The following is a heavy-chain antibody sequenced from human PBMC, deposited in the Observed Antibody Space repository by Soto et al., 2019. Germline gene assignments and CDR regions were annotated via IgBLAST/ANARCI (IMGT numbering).Heavy chain of an antibody. J-gene: IGHJ4*02. CDR1: GFTFSSYG. CDR2: ISYDGSNK. D-gene: IGHD1-26*01. Sequence: QVQLVESGGGVVQPGRSLRLSCAASGFTFSSYGMHWVRQAPGKGLEWVAVISYDGSNKYYADSVKGRFTISRDNSKNTLYLQMNSLRAEDTAVYYCAKEGELTPFDYWGQGTLVTVSS. V-gene: IGHV3-30*18. CDR3: AKEGELTPFDY.